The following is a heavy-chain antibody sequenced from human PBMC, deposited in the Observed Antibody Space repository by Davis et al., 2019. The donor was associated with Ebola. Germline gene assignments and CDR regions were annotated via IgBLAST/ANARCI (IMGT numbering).Heavy chain of an antibody. V-gene: IGHV1-2*06. Sequence: ASVKVSCKASGYTFTGYHLNWVRQAPGQGLERMGRINHNSGDTNYAEKFQARVTMTRDTSISTAYMELSRLRSDDTAVYFCARGGITMMVVPRDYYYGMDVWGQGTTVTVSS. CDR1: GYTFTGYH. CDR2: INHNSGDT. CDR3: ARGGITMMVVPRDYYYGMDV. D-gene: IGHD3-22*01. J-gene: IGHJ6*02.